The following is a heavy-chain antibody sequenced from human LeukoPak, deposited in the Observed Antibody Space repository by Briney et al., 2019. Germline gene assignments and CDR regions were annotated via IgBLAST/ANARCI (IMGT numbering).Heavy chain of an antibody. D-gene: IGHD6-13*01. Sequence: GESLKISCKGSGTSFTNYWIAWVRQMPGKGLECMGIIYDGDTRNSPSFQGQVTLSADKSISTAYLQWSSLRASDTAIYYCSRLGHSHSPGIDDWGEGTLVTVSS. J-gene: IGHJ4*02. CDR3: SRLGHSHSPGIDD. CDR2: IYDGDT. V-gene: IGHV5-51*01. CDR1: GTSFTNYW.